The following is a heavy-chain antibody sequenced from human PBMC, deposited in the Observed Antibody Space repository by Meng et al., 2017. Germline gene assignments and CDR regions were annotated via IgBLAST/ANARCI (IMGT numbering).Heavy chain of an antibody. J-gene: IGHJ4*02. CDR2: IYSGGST. Sequence: EVQLVETGGGWIQPGGSLSLSCAASGFTVRSNYMSWVRQAPGKGLEWVSVIYSGGSTYYADSVKGRFTISRDNSKNTLYLQMNSLRAEDTAVYYCARGGSYYSYWGQGTLVTVSS. D-gene: IGHD1-26*01. V-gene: IGHV3-53*02. CDR3: ARGGSYYSY. CDR1: GFTVRSNY.